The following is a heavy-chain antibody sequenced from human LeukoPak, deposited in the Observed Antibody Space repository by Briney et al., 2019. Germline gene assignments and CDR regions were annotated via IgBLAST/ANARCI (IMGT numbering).Heavy chain of an antibody. CDR1: GFTFDDYA. J-gene: IGHJ4*02. CDR2: ISWNSGSI. CDR3: AKDMSSGWYVGPRLDY. Sequence: GGSLRLSCAASGFTFDDYAMHWVRQAPGKGLEWVSGISWNSGSIGYADSVKGRFTISRDNAKNSLYLQMNSLRAEDMALYYCAKDMSSGWYVGPRLDYWGQGTLVTVSS. V-gene: IGHV3-9*03. D-gene: IGHD6-19*01.